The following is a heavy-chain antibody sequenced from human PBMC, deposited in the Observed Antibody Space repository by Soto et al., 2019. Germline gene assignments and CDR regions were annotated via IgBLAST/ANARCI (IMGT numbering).Heavy chain of an antibody. D-gene: IGHD3-10*01. CDR3: AREITMVRGVKYFDY. CDR2: IYHSGST. V-gene: IGHV4-30-2*01. CDR1: GGSISSGGYP. J-gene: IGHJ4*02. Sequence: SETLSLTCAVSGGSISSGGYPWSWIRQPPGKGLEWIGYIYHSGSTYYNPSLKSRVTISVDRSKNQFSLKLSSVTAADTAVYYCAREITMVRGVKYFDYWGQGTLVTVSS.